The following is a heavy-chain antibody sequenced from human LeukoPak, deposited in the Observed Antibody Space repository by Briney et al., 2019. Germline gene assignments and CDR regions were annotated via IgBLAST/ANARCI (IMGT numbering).Heavy chain of an antibody. J-gene: IGHJ4*02. CDR2: ITNSGGGP. CDR1: GFTFSKYA. Sequence: GGSLRLSCAASGFTFSKYAMSWVRQAPGKGPEWVSGITNSGGGPSSADSVKGRFIISRDNSKNTLYLQMNSLRVEDTAVYYCAKDGRSSAPHWGQGTLVTVSS. V-gene: IGHV3-23*01. D-gene: IGHD6-6*01. CDR3: AKDGRSSAPH.